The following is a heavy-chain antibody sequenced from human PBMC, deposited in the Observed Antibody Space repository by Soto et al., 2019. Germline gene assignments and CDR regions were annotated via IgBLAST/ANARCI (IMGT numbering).Heavy chain of an antibody. CDR2: ISYDGSNK. CDR1: GYTFTSYY. V-gene: IGHV3-30-3*01. J-gene: IGHJ4*02. Sequence: SCKASGYTFTSYYMHWVRQAPGKGLEWVAVISYDGSNKYYADSVKGRFTISRDNSKNTLYLQMNSLRAEDTAVYYCARELGYCSSTSRLLLNEFAYWGQGTLVTVSS. CDR3: ARELGYCSSTSRLLLNEFAY. D-gene: IGHD2-2*01.